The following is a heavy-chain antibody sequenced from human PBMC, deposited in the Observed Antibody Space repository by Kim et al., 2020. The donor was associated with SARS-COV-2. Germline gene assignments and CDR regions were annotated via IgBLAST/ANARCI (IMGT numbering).Heavy chain of an antibody. CDR2: ST. Sequence: STYYADSVKGRFTISRDNSKNTLYLQMNSLRAEDTAVYYCAREEKRAFDIWGQGTMVTVSS. V-gene: IGHV3-53*01. J-gene: IGHJ3*02. CDR3: AREEKRAFDI.